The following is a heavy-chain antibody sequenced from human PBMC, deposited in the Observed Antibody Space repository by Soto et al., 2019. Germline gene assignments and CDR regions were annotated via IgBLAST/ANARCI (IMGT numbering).Heavy chain of an antibody. CDR1: SGSISSSNW. Sequence: QVQLQESGPGPVKPSGTLSLTCAVSSGSISSSNWWSWVRQPPGKGLEWIGEIYHSGSTNYNPSLKSRVTISVDKSKNQFSLKLSSVTAADTAVYYCARTPYSGYDSQRLYAFDIWGQGTMVTVSS. J-gene: IGHJ3*02. V-gene: IGHV4-4*02. D-gene: IGHD5-12*01. CDR3: ARTPYSGYDSQRLYAFDI. CDR2: IYHSGST.